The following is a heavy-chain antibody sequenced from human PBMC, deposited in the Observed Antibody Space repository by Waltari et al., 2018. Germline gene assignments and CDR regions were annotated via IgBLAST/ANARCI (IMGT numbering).Heavy chain of an antibody. Sequence: QVQLVESGGGVVQPGRSLRLSCAASGFTFSSYGMPWVRQAPGKGLEWVAVIWYDGSNKYYADSVKGRFTISRDNSKNTLYLQMNSLRAEDTAVYYCARDRGWYGAIWYFDLWGRGTLVTVSS. J-gene: IGHJ2*01. D-gene: IGHD6-19*01. V-gene: IGHV3-33*01. CDR3: ARDRGWYGAIWYFDL. CDR1: GFTFSSYG. CDR2: IWYDGSNK.